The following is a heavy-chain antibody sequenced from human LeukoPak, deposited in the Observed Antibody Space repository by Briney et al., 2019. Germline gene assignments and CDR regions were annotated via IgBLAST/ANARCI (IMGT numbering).Heavy chain of an antibody. CDR2: IKSKTDGGTT. CDR1: GFTFSNAW. CDR3: TTDPLDIVLREIDY. V-gene: IGHV3-15*01. J-gene: IGHJ4*02. Sequence: GGSLRLSCAASGFTFSNAWMSWVRQAPGKGLEWVGRIKSKTDGGTTDYAAPVKGRFTISRDDSKNTLYLQMNSLKTEDTAVHYCTTDPLDIVLREIDYWGQGTLVTVSS. D-gene: IGHD2-8*02.